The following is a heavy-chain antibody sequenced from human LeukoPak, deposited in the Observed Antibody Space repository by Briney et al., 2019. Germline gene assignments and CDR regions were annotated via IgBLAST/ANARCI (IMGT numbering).Heavy chain of an antibody. V-gene: IGHV4-59*01. CDR3: ASGTEDYGSGSYYSYY. CDR1: GGSISSYY. CDR2: IYYSGST. Sequence: PETLSLTCTVCGGSISSYYWSWIRQPPGKGLEWIGYIYYSGSTNYNPSLKSRVTISVDTSKTQFSLKLSSVTAADTAVYYCASGTEDYGSGSYYSYYWGQGTLVTVSS. J-gene: IGHJ4*02. D-gene: IGHD3-10*01.